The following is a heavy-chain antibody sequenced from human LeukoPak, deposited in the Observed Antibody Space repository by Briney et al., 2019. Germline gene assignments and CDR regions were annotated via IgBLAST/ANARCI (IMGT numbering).Heavy chain of an antibody. CDR2: ISSSSSYI. CDR3: VRDFHVRLYDTGGYSY. J-gene: IGHJ4*02. CDR1: GFTFSSYA. V-gene: IGHV3-21*01. D-gene: IGHD3-22*01. Sequence: PGGSLRLSCAASGFTFSSYAMHWVRQAPGKGLEWVSSISSSSSYIYYADSVKGRDNAKNSLYLQMNSLRAEDTAVYYCVRDFHVRLYDTGGYSYWGQGTLVTVSS.